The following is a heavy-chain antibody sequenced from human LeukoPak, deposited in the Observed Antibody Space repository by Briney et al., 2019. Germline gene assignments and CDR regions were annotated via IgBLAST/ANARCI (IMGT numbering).Heavy chain of an antibody. CDR1: GGSISSYY. CDR2: IYSSGST. J-gene: IGHJ4*02. D-gene: IGHD6-19*01. Sequence: SPSETLSLTCTVSGGSISSYYWSWIRQPPGKGLEWIGYIYSSGSTNYNPSLKSRVTISVDTSKNQFSLKLSSVTAADTAVYYCARLWQVAVAGDLDYWGQGTLVTVSS. V-gene: IGHV4-59*12. CDR3: ARLWQVAVAGDLDY.